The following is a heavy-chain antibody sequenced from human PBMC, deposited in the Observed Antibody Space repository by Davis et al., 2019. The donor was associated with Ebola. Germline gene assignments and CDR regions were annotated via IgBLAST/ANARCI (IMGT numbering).Heavy chain of an antibody. J-gene: IGHJ4*02. CDR2: IYHSLTS. CDR3: VRASDGDYFFDY. D-gene: IGHD4-17*01. CDR1: GDSMSSRRYY. V-gene: IGHV4-39*01. Sequence: PSETLSLTCTVSGDSMSSRRYYWGWIRQPPGRGLEWIAHIYHSLTSFYNSSLRSRVTISMDRSKREVSLQLTSVTAADSATYYCVRASDGDYFFDYWGQGALVTISS.